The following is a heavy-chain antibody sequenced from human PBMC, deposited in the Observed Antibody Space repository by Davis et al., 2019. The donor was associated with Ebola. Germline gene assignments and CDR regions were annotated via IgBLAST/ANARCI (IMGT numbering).Heavy chain of an antibody. Sequence: ASVLVSCKASGYTFTGYSMHWVRQPPGHGLEWMVRINPNSGGTNYAQKFQGRVTMTRDTSISTAYMELSRLTSDDTAVYYCASFGQLVESYYFDYWGQGTLVTVSS. J-gene: IGHJ4*02. D-gene: IGHD3/OR15-3a*01. V-gene: IGHV1-2*06. CDR3: ASFGQLVESYYFDY. CDR2: INPNSGGT. CDR1: GYTFTGYS.